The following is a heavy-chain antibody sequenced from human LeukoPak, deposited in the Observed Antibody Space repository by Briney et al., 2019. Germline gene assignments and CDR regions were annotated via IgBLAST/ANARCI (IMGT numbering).Heavy chain of an antibody. Sequence: PSETLSLTCTVSGVSISSYYWTWIRQSAGKGLEWIGRIYTSGSTYYNPSLKSRVTISVDTSKNQFSLKLSSVTAADTAVYYCAGDGGNGAFDYWGQETLVTVSS. CDR3: AGDGGNGAFDY. D-gene: IGHD4-23*01. V-gene: IGHV4-4*07. J-gene: IGHJ4*02. CDR1: GVSISSYY. CDR2: IYTSGST.